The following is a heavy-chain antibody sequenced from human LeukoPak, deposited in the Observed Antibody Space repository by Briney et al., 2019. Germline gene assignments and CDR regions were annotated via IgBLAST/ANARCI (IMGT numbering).Heavy chain of an antibody. CDR3: AREDGYCSGGNCYSYFDS. CDR2: IKKTGSET. J-gene: IGHJ4*02. V-gene: IGHV3-7*01. D-gene: IGHD2-15*01. Sequence: PGGSLRLSCAASGFAFSHFWMSWVRQAPGKGLEWVAYIKKTGSETYYVDSVKGRFTITRDNTRYSLFLQMYSLRAEDTAVYFCAREDGYCSGGNCYSYFDSWGQGTLVTVSS. CDR1: GFAFSHFW.